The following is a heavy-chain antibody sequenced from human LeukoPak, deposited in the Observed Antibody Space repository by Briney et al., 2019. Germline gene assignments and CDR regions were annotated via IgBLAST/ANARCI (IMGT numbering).Heavy chain of an antibody. V-gene: IGHV1-18*01. CDR1: GYTFSAYG. Sequence: GASVKVSCKASGYTFSAYGISWVRQAPGQGPEWMGWISAYNGDTKYAQNFQDRVIMTTDTSTATAYMELRGLTSGDTAVYFCARGGYNWNEGSGWDYSYYYMDVWGQGSTVIVSS. CDR2: ISAYNGDT. J-gene: IGHJ6*03. D-gene: IGHD1-20*01. CDR3: ARGGYNWNEGSGWDYSYYYMDV.